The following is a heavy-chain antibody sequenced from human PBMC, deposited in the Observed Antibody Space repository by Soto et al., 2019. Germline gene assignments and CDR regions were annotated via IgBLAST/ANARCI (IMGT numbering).Heavy chain of an antibody. CDR3: ARHIVRYCSSTSCYWFDY. J-gene: IGHJ4*02. D-gene: IGHD2-2*01. CDR2: IYPGDSDT. Sequence: GESLKISCKGSGYSFTSYWIGWVRQMPGEGLEWMGIIYPGDSDTRYSPSFQGQVTISADKSISTAYLQWSSLKASDTAMYYCARHIVRYCSSTSCYWFDYWGQGTLVTVSS. V-gene: IGHV5-51*01. CDR1: GYSFTSYW.